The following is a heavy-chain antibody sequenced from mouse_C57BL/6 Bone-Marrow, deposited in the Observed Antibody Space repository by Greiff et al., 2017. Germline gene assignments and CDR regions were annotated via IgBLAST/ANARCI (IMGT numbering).Heavy chain of an antibody. Sequence: QVQLQQPGAELVRPGSSVKLSCKGSGYTFTSYWMHWVKQRPIQGLEWIGNIDPSDSETHYNQKFKDKATLTVDKSSSTAYMQVNILTSEDSAVYYCARKGYYYGSSYRGSYYAMDYWGQGTSVTVSS. D-gene: IGHD1-1*01. CDR1: GYTFTSYW. CDR3: ARKGYYYGSSYRGSYYAMDY. V-gene: IGHV1-52*01. J-gene: IGHJ4*01. CDR2: IDPSDSET.